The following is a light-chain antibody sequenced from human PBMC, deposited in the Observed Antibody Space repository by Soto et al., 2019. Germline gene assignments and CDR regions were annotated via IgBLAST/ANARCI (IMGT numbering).Light chain of an antibody. CDR3: QQYVRSPLT. J-gene: IGKJ1*01. CDR1: QSVSSDY. V-gene: IGKV3-20*01. Sequence: EIVLTQSPGTLSLSPGERATLSCRASQSVSSDYFAWYQQKRGQAPRLLIYGASNRATGIPDRFSGSGSGTDFTLTSSRLEPGDFAVYYCQQYVRSPLTFGQGTKVEIK. CDR2: GAS.